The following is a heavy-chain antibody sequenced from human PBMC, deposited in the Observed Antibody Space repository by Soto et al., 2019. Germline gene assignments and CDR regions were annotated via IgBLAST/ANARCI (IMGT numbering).Heavy chain of an antibody. J-gene: IGHJ6*02. D-gene: IGHD3-3*01. V-gene: IGHV4-34*01. CDR2: INHSGST. CDR1: GGSFSGYY. CDR3: ARGPSNDFWSGYYSLGAGYYYYGMDV. Sequence: KTSETLSLTCAVYGGSFSGYYWSWIRQPPGKGLEWIGEINHSGSTNYNPSLKSRVTISVDTSKNQFSLKLSSVTAADTAVYYCARGPSNDFWSGYYSLGAGYYYYGMDVWGQGTTVT.